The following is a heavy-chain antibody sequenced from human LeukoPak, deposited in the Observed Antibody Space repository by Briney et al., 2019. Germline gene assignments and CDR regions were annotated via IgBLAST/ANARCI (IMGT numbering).Heavy chain of an antibody. Sequence: GGSLRLSCAVSGFTFDDYAMHWVRQESGKGLEWVSGISWNSGTIVYADSVKGRFTTSRDNAKNSLYLQMNSLRAEDTAVYYCATFLTGCPDWGQGTLVTVSS. V-gene: IGHV3-9*01. CDR3: ATFLTGCPD. J-gene: IGHJ4*02. D-gene: IGHD3-9*01. CDR2: ISWNSGTI. CDR1: GFTFDDYA.